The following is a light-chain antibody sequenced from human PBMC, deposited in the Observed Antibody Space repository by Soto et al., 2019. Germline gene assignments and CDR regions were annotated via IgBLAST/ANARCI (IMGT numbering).Light chain of an antibody. J-gene: IGKJ5*01. V-gene: IGKV3-11*01. Sequence: IVLTQSPATLSLWPGETAVLSCRASQTVSSYLSWYQHQPGPAPRLLIYDASKRAPGIPARFSGSGSGTDFTLSISSLEPEDFAVYYCQQRATSITFGQGTRLEIE. CDR2: DAS. CDR3: QQRATSIT. CDR1: QTVSSY.